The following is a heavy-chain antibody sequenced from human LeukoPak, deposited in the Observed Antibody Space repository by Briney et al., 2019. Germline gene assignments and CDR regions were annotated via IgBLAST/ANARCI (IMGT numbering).Heavy chain of an antibody. Sequence: GGSLRLSCAASGFTFSSYWMSWVRQAPGKGLELVANIKHDGSEKYYVDSVKGRFTISRDNAKNSLYLQMNSLRAEDTAVYYCAMSSYCTNGVCYSQNWFDPWGQGTLVTVSS. CDR1: GFTFSSYW. D-gene: IGHD2-8*01. CDR2: IKHDGSEK. V-gene: IGHV3-7*01. J-gene: IGHJ5*02. CDR3: AMSSYCTNGVCYSQNWFDP.